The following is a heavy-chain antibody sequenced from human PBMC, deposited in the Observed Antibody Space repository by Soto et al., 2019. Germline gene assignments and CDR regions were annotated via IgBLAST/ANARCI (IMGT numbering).Heavy chain of an antibody. CDR2: IYYSGST. CDR3: ASSPPKDGFDL. Sequence: QGQLQESGPGVVRPSQTLSLTCTVSGASISSGDHYWTWIRQPPGKGLEWIGYIYYSGSTFYNPSLNSRVTMSIDMSKGQFSLNLRSVTAADTAFYYCASSPPKDGFDLWGQGTMVIVSS. J-gene: IGHJ3*01. V-gene: IGHV4-30-4*01. D-gene: IGHD6-6*01. CDR1: GASISSGDHY.